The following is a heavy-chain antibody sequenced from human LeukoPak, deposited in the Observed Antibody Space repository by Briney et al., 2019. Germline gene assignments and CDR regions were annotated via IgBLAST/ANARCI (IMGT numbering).Heavy chain of an antibody. CDR1: GFTFSSYW. Sequence: GGSLRLSCAASGFTFSSYWMHWVRQAPGKGLVWVSRINSDGSSTSYADSVKGRFTISRNNAKNTLYLQMNSLRAEDTAVYNCARSYSSSWYAIDYWGQGTLVTVSS. V-gene: IGHV3-74*01. D-gene: IGHD6-13*01. J-gene: IGHJ4*02. CDR3: ARSYSSSWYAIDY. CDR2: INSDGSST.